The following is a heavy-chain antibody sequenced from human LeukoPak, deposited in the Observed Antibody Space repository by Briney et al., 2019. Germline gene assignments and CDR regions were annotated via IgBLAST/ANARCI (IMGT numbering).Heavy chain of an antibody. Sequence: ASVKVSCKASGFTFTSFGFSWERQAPGQGLEWMGWISAYNGNTNYAQNLQGRVTMTTDASTSTVYMELRSLRSDDTATYYCGRWRESSNWPPGYLQYWGQGTLVIVSS. CDR2: ISAYNGNT. CDR1: GFTFTSFG. J-gene: IGHJ1*01. V-gene: IGHV1-18*01. D-gene: IGHD4-11*01. CDR3: GRWRESSNWPPGYLQY.